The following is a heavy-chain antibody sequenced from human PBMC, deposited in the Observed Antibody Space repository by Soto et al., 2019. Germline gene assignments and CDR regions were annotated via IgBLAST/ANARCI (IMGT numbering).Heavy chain of an antibody. CDR3: TTDDRTYYYYYGMDV. CDR1: GFTFSNAW. J-gene: IGHJ6*02. V-gene: IGHV3-15*07. CDR2: IKSKTDGGTT. D-gene: IGHD3-22*01. Sequence: GVPMRLSYAAAGFTFSNAWMHWVRQAPGKGPEWVGRIKSKTDGGTTDYAAPVKGRFTISRDDSKNTLYLQMNSLKTEDTAVYYCTTDDRTYYYYYGMDVWGQGTTVTVSS.